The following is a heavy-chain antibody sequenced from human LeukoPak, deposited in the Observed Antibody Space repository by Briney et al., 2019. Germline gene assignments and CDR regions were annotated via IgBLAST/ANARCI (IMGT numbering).Heavy chain of an antibody. V-gene: IGHV5-51*01. D-gene: IGHD2-2*01. CDR3: ATHSGDCSSTSCPCDY. Sequence: PGESLKISCKGSGYSFTSYWIGWVRQMPGKGLEWMGIIYPGDSDTRYSPSFQGQVTISADKSISTAYLQWSSLKASDTAMYYCATHSGDCSSTSCPCDYWGQGTLVTVSS. CDR2: IYPGDSDT. J-gene: IGHJ4*02. CDR1: GYSFTSYW.